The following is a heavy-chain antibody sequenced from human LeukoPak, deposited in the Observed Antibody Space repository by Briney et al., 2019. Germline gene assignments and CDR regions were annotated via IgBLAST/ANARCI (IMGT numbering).Heavy chain of an antibody. CDR1: GYSFTDYW. D-gene: IGHD6-13*01. V-gene: IGHV5-51*01. J-gene: IGHJ3*02. CDR3: ASTPIAAATMGNAFDI. CDR2: IYPGDSDT. Sequence: GESLKISCKSSGYSFTDYWIGWVRQMPGKGLEWMGIIYPGDSDTRYSPSFQGQVTISADKSISTAYLQWSSLKASDTAMYYCASTPIAAATMGNAFDIWGQGTMVTVS.